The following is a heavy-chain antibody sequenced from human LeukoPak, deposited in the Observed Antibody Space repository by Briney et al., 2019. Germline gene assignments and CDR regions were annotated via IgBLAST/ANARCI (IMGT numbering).Heavy chain of an antibody. Sequence: SETPSLTCAVSGYSISSGYYWGWIRQPPGKGLEWIGSIYHSGSTYYNPSLKSRVTISVDTSKNQFSLKLSSVTAADTAVYYCARFLGSITVVQGIYIDYWGQGTLVTVSS. D-gene: IGHD3-10*01. V-gene: IGHV4-38-2*01. CDR3: ARFLGSITVVQGIYIDY. CDR2: IYHSGST. CDR1: GYSISSGYY. J-gene: IGHJ4*02.